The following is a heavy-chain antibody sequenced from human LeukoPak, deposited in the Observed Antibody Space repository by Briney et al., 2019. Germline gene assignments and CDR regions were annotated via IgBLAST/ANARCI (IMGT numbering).Heavy chain of an antibody. D-gene: IGHD1-26*01. CDR2: IYTSGST. V-gene: IGHV4-59*08. CDR3: ARHRSWEGDWFDP. Sequence: ASETLSLTCTVSGGSISSYYWSWIRQPPGKGLEWIGRIYTSGSTNYNPSLKSRVTISVDTSKNQFSLKLSSVTAADTAVYYCARHRSWEGDWFDPWGQGTLVTVSS. CDR1: GGSISSYY. J-gene: IGHJ5*02.